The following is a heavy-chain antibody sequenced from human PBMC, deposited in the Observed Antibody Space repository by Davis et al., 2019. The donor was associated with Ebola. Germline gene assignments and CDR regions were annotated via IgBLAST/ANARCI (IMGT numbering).Heavy chain of an antibody. CDR2: IYSGGRT. Sequence: GESLKISCAASGFPVSTNYMNWVRQAPGKGLEWVSGIYSGGRTYYADSVKGRFTISRDNAKNSLYLQMNSLRAEDTAVYYCAGGSGWSIDYWGQGTLVTVSS. J-gene: IGHJ4*02. V-gene: IGHV3-53*01. CDR1: GFPVSTNY. CDR3: AGGSGWSIDY. D-gene: IGHD6-19*01.